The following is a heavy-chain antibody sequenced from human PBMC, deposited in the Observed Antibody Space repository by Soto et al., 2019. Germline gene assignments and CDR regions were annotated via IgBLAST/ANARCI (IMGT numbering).Heavy chain of an antibody. D-gene: IGHD2-8*01. Sequence: PGGSLRLSCAASGFTFSSYGMHWVRQAPGKGLEWVAVISYDGSNKYYADSVKGRFTISRDNSKNTLYLQMNSLRAEDTAVYYCAKEGVLMVYAIFGDNWFDPWGQGTLVTVSS. V-gene: IGHV3-30*18. J-gene: IGHJ5*02. CDR1: GFTFSSYG. CDR3: AKEGVLMVYAIFGDNWFDP. CDR2: ISYDGSNK.